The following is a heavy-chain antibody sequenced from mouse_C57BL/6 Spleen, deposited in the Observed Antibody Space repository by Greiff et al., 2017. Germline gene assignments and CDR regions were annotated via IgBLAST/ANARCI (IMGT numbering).Heavy chain of an antibody. CDR2: IYPGGGYT. D-gene: IGHD2-1*01. V-gene: IGHV1-63*01. CDR1: GYTFTNYW. J-gene: IGHJ4*01. CDR3: ARGGTYGNLYAMDY. Sequence: VQLQQSGAELVRPGTSVKMSCKASGYTFTNYWIGWAKQRPGHGLEWIGDIYPGGGYTNYNEKFKGKATLTADKSSSTAYMQFSSLTSEDSAIYYCARGGTYGNLYAMDYWGQGTSVTVSS.